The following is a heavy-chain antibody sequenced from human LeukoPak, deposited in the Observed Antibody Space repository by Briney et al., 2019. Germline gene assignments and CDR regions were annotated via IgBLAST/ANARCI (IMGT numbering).Heavy chain of an antibody. CDR1: GYTFTGYY. D-gene: IGHD3-9*01. CDR3: ARYDILTVDTFDI. J-gene: IGHJ3*02. CDR2: INPNTGGT. V-gene: IGHV1-2*02. Sequence: GASVKVSCKASGYTFTGYYIHWVRQAPGQGLEWMGWINPNTGGTNYAQNFQGRVTMTRDTSISTAYMELSRLRSDDTAVYYCARYDILTVDTFDIWGQGTMVTVSS.